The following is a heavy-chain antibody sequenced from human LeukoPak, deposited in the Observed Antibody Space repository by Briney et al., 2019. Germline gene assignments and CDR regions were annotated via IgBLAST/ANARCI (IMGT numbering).Heavy chain of an antibody. CDR2: IRYDGSNK. CDR3: ARDPPTSPRWFGELLSPYYYYMDV. V-gene: IGHV3-30*02. CDR1: GFTFSSYD. J-gene: IGHJ6*03. D-gene: IGHD3-10*01. Sequence: GGSLRLSCVASGFTFSSYDMHWVRQAPGKGLEWVAFIRYDGSNKYYADSVKGRFTISRDNAKNSLYLQMNSLRAEDTAVYYCARDPPTSPRWFGELLSPYYYYMDVWGKGTTVTVSS.